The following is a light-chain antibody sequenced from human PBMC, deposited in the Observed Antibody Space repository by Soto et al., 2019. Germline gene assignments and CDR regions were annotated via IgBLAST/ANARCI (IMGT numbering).Light chain of an antibody. V-gene: IGLV4-69*01. CDR1: SGHSSYA. CDR3: QTCGTDIHV. CDR2: LNSDGSH. Sequence: QLVLTQSPSASASLGASVKLTCTLSSGHSSYAIAWHQQQPEKGPRYLMKLNSDGSHSKGDGIPDRFSGSSSGAERYLTISSLQSEDEADYYCQTCGTDIHVFGTGTKLTVL. J-gene: IGLJ1*01.